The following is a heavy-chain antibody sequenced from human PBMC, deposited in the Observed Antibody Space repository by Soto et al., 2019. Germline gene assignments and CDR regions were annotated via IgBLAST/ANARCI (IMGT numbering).Heavy chain of an antibody. CDR1: GGSIINDNYS. J-gene: IGHJ4*02. D-gene: IGHD4-17*01. Sequence: PSETLSLTCSVSGGSIINDNYSWSWVRQPPGKGLEWVGYIYHSGTTYYNPSLNSRVTISVDGASNQFSLQLTSVMAADTAVYYCARVAPAQRFFESWGPGILVTVSS. V-gene: IGHV4-30-2*01. CDR2: IYHSGTT. CDR3: ARVAPAQRFFES.